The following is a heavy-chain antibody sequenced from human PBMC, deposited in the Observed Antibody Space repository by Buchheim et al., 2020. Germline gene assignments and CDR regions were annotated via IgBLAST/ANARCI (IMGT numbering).Heavy chain of an antibody. V-gene: IGHV3-48*03. J-gene: IGHJ1*01. D-gene: IGHD3-10*01. CDR1: GFPFGGYE. CDR2: ISASGGRP. CDR3: ATDPHYPSGSY. Sequence: EVFLVESGGHLVQPGGSLRLSCAASGFPFGGYEMNWVRQAPGKGLECIAYISASGGRPYYVDSVRGRFTLSRANAKNSLYLQMSSLRVEDTAVYYCATDPHYPSGSYWGRGTL.